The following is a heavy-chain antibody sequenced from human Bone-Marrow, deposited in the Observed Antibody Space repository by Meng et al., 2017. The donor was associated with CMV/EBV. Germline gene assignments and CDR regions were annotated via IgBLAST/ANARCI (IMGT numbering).Heavy chain of an antibody. V-gene: IGHV1-2*02. J-gene: IGHJ4*02. CDR3: AKVRGSNYFDY. Sequence: ASVKVSCKASGYTFTSYGISWVRQAPGQGLEWMGWINPNSGGTNYAQKFQGRVTMTRDTSISTAYMELSRLRSDDTAVYYCAKVRGSNYFDYWGQGTLVTGSS. CDR1: GYTFTSYG. CDR2: INPNSGGT. D-gene: IGHD1-26*01.